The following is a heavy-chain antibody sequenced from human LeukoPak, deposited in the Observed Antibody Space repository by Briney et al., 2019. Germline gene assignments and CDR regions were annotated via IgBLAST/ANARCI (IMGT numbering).Heavy chain of an antibody. CDR3: ARVLMVYAVYYFDY. CDR2: ISSSSSYI. D-gene: IGHD2-8*01. V-gene: IGHV3-21*01. Sequence: GGSLRLSCAASGFTFSSYSMNWVRQAPGKGLEWVSSISSSSSYIYYADSVKGRFTISRDNAKNSLYLQMNSLRAEDTAVYYCARVLMVYAVYYFDYWGPGTLVTVSS. CDR1: GFTFSSYS. J-gene: IGHJ4*02.